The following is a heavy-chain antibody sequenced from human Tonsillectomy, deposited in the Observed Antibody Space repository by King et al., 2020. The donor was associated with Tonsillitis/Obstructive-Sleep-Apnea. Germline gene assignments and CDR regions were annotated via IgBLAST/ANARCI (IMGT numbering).Heavy chain of an antibody. V-gene: IGHV3-11*06. J-gene: IGHJ4*01. D-gene: IGHD2-2*01. CDR1: GFTFSDYY. Sequence: QVQLVESXGGLVKPGGSLRLSCAASGFTFSDYYMXWIRQAPGKGLEWVSYISSSSSYINYADSVKGRFTISRDNAKNSLYLQMNSLRAEDTAVYYCARVGVVLPAATXYWGXGTLVTVSX. CDR3: ARVGVVLPAATXY. CDR2: ISSSSSYI.